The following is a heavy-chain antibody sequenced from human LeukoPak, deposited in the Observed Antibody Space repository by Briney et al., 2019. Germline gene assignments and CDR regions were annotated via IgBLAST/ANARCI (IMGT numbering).Heavy chain of an antibody. J-gene: IGHJ4*02. V-gene: IGHV3-23*01. D-gene: IGHD2-2*01. CDR1: GFTFSSYA. CDR3: AKAGSSTTCRRFDY. Sequence: PGGSLRLSCAASGFTFSSYAMSWVRQAPGKGLEWVSSISSSAGSTYYADSVKGRFTISRDNSKNTLYLQMSSLRAEDTAVYYCAKAGSSTTCRRFDYWGQGTLVTVSS. CDR2: ISSSAGST.